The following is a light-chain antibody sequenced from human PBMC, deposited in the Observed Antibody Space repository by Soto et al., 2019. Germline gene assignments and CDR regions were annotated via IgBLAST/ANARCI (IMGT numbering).Light chain of an antibody. CDR1: QSVADN. CDR3: QQRSNWPS. Sequence: ELVMTQSPATLSVSPGERVTLSCRSSQSVADNLAWFQQKPGQGPRLLIYDASNRATGIPARFSGSGSGTDFTLTISSLEPEDFAVYYCQQRSNWPSFGPGTKVDIK. V-gene: IGKV3-11*01. J-gene: IGKJ3*01. CDR2: DAS.